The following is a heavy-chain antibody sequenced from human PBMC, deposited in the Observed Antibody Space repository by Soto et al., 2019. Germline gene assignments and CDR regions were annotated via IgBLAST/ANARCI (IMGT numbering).Heavy chain of an antibody. Sequence: QVQLVQSGAEVKKPGASVKVSCKASGYTFTSYAISWVRQAPGQGLEWMGWISAYNGNTNYAQQLQGRVTMTTDTATSTSYMDLTTMRSDDPAIYYCARDLPAEDYWGPGTLVTVSS. J-gene: IGHJ4*02. CDR2: ISAYNGNT. CDR3: ARDLPAEDY. CDR1: GYTFTSYA. V-gene: IGHV1-18*01.